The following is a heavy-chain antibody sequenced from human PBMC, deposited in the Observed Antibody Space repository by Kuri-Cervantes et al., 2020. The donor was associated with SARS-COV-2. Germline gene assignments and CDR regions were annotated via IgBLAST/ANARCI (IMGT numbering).Heavy chain of an antibody. J-gene: IGHJ4*02. CDR2: ISSSSSYI. Sequence: GESLKISCAASGFTFSSYSVNWVRQAPGKGLEWVSSISSSSSYIYYADSVKGRFTISRDNAKNSLYLQMNSLRAEDTAVYYCASEILDYWGQGTLVTVSS. V-gene: IGHV3-21*01. CDR3: ASEILDY. CDR1: GFTFSSYS.